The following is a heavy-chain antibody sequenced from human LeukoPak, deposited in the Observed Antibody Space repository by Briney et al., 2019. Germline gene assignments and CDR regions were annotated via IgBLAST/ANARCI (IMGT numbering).Heavy chain of an antibody. CDR2: ISTYNGNT. Sequence: ASVKVSCKASGYTFTTYNIGWVRQAPGQGLEWMGWISTYNGNTNYAQKLQGRVTMTTDTSTSTAYMELRSLRSDDTAVYYCAKDRGVGNSFAYDAFDIWGQGTMVTVSS. J-gene: IGHJ3*02. V-gene: IGHV1-18*01. CDR1: GYTFTTYN. D-gene: IGHD5-18*01. CDR3: AKDRGVGNSFAYDAFDI.